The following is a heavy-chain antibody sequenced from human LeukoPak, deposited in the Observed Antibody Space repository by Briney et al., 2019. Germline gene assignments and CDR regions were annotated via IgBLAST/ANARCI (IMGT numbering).Heavy chain of an antibody. Sequence: GGSLRLSCAASGFTFSSYSMNWVRQAPGKGLEWVSSISSSSSYIYYADSVKGRFTISRDNAKNSLYLQMNSLRAEDTAVYYCARDGIAARRSFDYWGQGTLVTVSS. CDR2: ISSSSSYI. CDR3: ARDGIAARRSFDY. D-gene: IGHD6-6*01. J-gene: IGHJ4*02. CDR1: GFTFSSYS. V-gene: IGHV3-21*01.